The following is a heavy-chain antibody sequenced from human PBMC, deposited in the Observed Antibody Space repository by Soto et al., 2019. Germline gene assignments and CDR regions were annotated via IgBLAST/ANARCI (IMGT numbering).Heavy chain of an antibody. D-gene: IGHD1-26*01. CDR2: TSYPGNS. CDR1: GGSVTSYH. J-gene: IGHJ5*02. CDR3: ARDMHAGFPHYFDP. V-gene: IGHV4-59*02. Sequence: PSETLSLTCFVSGGSVTSYHWSWIRQFPGKGLEWVAYTSYPGNSNFLLSLQGRVTISLDTPKNHLSPKLQAKTVADPSVYYCARDMHAGFPHYFDPWGQATLVTVSS.